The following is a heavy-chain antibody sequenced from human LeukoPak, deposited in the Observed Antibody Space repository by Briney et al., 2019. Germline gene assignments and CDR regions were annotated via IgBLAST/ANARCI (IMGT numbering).Heavy chain of an antibody. CDR3: AKNARSTLFLQGSYYYHYMDV. V-gene: IGHV3-21*04. CDR2: ISSSSSYI. J-gene: IGHJ6*03. CDR1: GFTFSSYS. D-gene: IGHD3-22*01. Sequence: GGSLRLSCAASGFTFSSYSMNWVRQAPGKGLEWVSSISSSSSYIYYADSVKGRFTISRDNAKNTLYLQMNSLRAEDTAVYYCAKNARSTLFLQGSYYYHYMDVWGKGTTVTISS.